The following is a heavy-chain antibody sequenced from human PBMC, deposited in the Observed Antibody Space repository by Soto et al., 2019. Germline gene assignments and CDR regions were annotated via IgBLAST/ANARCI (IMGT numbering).Heavy chain of an antibody. CDR3: TGNKWFGESPLFDP. D-gene: IGHD3-10*01. Sequence: GASVKVSCKTSGGTLDVYGPNWVRQAPGQGLEWVGGMTPIYRTANYARKFQGRVTVTAEPSTDTAYMELISLTSDDTAVYYCTGNKWFGESPLFDPWGQGTRVTVSS. V-gene: IGHV1-69*13. CDR2: MTPIYRTA. J-gene: IGHJ5*02. CDR1: GGTLDVYG.